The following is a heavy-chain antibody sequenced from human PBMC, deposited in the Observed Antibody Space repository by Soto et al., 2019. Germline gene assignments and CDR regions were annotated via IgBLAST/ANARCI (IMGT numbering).Heavy chain of an antibody. CDR1: GFTFSSYS. V-gene: IGHV3-21*01. CDR2: ISSSSSYI. Sequence: PGGSLRRSSAASGFTFSSYSINWVRQAPGKGLEWVSSISSSSSYIYYADSVKGRFTISRDNAKNSLYLQMNSLRAEDTAVYYCARVGSYSGYFHYWGQGTLVTVSS. CDR3: ARVGSYSGYFHY. D-gene: IGHD1-26*01. J-gene: IGHJ4*02.